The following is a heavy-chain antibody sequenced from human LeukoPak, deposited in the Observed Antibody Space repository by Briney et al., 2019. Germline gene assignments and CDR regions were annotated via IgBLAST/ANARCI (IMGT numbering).Heavy chain of an antibody. J-gene: IGHJ3*02. CDR1: AFTFSSYA. D-gene: IGHD2-21*02. CDR3: AVTSHAFDI. Sequence: GGSLRLSCAPAAFTFSSYARSWVRHAPGKGLEWVSAISGSGGSAYYADAVKGRFTISRDNSKNTLYHQMNGLRAEDTAVYYCAVTSHAFDIWGQGTMVTVSS. V-gene: IGHV3-23*01. CDR2: ISGSGGSA.